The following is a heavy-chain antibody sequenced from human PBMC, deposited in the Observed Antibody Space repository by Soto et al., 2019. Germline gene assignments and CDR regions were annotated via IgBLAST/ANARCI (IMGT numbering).Heavy chain of an antibody. J-gene: IGHJ2*01. Sequence: SETLSLTCTVSGCSISSGGYYWSWIRQHPGKGLEWIGYIYYSGSTYYNPSLKSRVTISVDTSKNQFSLKLSSVTAADTAVYYCARSPYCSSTSCYGRVDWYFDLWGRGTLVTVSS. D-gene: IGHD2-2*01. CDR1: GCSISSGGYY. CDR2: IYYSGST. V-gene: IGHV4-31*03. CDR3: ARSPYCSSTSCYGRVDWYFDL.